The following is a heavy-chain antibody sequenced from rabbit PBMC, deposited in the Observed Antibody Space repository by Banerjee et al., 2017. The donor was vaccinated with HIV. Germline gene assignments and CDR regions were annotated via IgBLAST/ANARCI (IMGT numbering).Heavy chain of an antibody. V-gene: IGHV1S40*01. CDR1: GFSLSSSYW. Sequence: QSLEESGGDLVKPGASLTLTCTASGFSLSSSYWICWVRQAPGKGLEWIACIHAGSSGTTDYASWAKGRFTISKTSSTTVTLQMTSLTAADTATYFCARDNYGYGGYGYGNLWGPGHPRHRL. D-gene: IGHD6-1*01. J-gene: IGHJ4*01. CDR2: IHAGSSGTT. CDR3: ARDNYGYGGYGYGNL.